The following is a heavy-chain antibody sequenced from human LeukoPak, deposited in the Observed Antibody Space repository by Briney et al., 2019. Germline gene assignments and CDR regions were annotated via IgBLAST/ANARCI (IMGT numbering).Heavy chain of an antibody. J-gene: IGHJ3*02. D-gene: IGHD3-22*01. CDR1: GGSISSYY. CDR3: ARNDYYDSSGGDFDAFDI. CDR2: IYTSGGT. Sequence: SETLSLTCTVSGGSISSYYWSWIRQPAGKGLEWIGRIYTSGGTNYNPSLKSRVTMSVDTSKNQFSLKLSSVTAADTAVYYCARNDYYDSSGGDFDAFDIWGQGTMVTVSS. V-gene: IGHV4-4*07.